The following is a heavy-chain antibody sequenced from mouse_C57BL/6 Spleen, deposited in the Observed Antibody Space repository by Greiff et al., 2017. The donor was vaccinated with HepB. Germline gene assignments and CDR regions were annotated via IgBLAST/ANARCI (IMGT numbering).Heavy chain of an antibody. CDR1: GYTFTSYW. CDR2: IDPSDSYT. V-gene: IGHV1-69*01. Sequence: QVHVKQPGAELVMPGASVKLSCKASGYTFTSYWMHWVKQRPGQGLEWIGEIDPSDSYTNYNQKFKGKSTLTVDKSSSTAYMQLSSLTSEDSAVYYCARGDDYGRPSGGRWGQGTLVTVSA. CDR3: ARGDDYGRPSGGR. J-gene: IGHJ3*01. D-gene: IGHD2-4*01.